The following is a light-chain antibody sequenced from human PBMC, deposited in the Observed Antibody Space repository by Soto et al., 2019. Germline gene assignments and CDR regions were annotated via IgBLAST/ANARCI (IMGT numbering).Light chain of an antibody. J-gene: IGLJ1*01. CDR2: DVT. CDR1: SSDVGRYDY. CDR3: SSYTSSSTYV. V-gene: IGLV2-11*01. Sequence: QSVLTQPRSVSGSPGQSVTISCTGTSSDVGRYDYVSWYQQHPGKAPKLIIYDVTERPAGVPDRFSGSKSGNTASLTISGLQAEDEADYSCSSYTSSSTYVFGTGTKVTV.